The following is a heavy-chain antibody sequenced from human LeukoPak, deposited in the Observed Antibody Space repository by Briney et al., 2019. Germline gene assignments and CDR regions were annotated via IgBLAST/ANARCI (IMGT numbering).Heavy chain of an antibody. D-gene: IGHD6-13*01. CDR2: IRSSGSTI. J-gene: IGHJ4*02. V-gene: IGHV3-11*01. CDR1: GFTFSDYY. Sequence: GGSLRLSCAASGFTFSDYYMSWIRQAPGKGLEWVSYIRSSGSTIYYADSVEGRFTISRVNAKNSLYLQMNSLRAEDTAVYYCAREYSSSWYGESDWGQGTLVTVSS. CDR3: AREYSSSWYGESD.